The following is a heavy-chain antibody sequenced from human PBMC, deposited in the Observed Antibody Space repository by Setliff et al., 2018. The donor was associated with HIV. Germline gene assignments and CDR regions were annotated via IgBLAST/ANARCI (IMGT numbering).Heavy chain of an antibody. CDR1: GGSISSYY. Sequence: SETLSLTCTVSGGSISSYYWSWIRQPPEKGLEWIGYIYTSGSTNYNPSLKSRVTISVDTSKNQFSLKLSSVTAAETAVYYCARGLSFYDPGGFDYWGQGTLVTVSS. CDR2: IYTSGST. D-gene: IGHD3-22*01. V-gene: IGHV4-4*09. CDR3: ARGLSFYDPGGFDY. J-gene: IGHJ4*02.